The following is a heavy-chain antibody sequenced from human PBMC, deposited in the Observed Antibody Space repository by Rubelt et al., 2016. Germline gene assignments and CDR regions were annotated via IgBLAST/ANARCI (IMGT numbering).Heavy chain of an antibody. V-gene: IGHV4-34*01. CDR3: ARGGRGSY. Sequence: QVQLQESGPGLVKPSETLSLTCAVYGGSFSGYYWSWIRQPPGKGLEWIGEINHSGSTNYNPSLKSRVTISVDTSKNQFSLKLSSGTAADTAVYYCARGGRGSYWGQGTLVTVSS. J-gene: IGHJ4*02. CDR2: INHSGST. CDR1: GGSFSGYY. D-gene: IGHD3-10*01.